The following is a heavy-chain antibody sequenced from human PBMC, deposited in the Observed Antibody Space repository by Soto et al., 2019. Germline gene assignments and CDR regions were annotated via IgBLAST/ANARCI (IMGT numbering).Heavy chain of an antibody. Sequence: GGSLRLSCAASGFTFSSYAMHWVRQAPGKGLEWVAVISYDGSNKYYADSVKGRFTISRDNSKNTLYLQMNSLRAEDTAVYCCARATGLGVVVPAAPLDYWGQGTLVTVSS. CDR3: ARATGLGVVVPAAPLDY. CDR2: ISYDGSNK. D-gene: IGHD2-2*01. CDR1: GFTFSSYA. J-gene: IGHJ4*02. V-gene: IGHV3-30*04.